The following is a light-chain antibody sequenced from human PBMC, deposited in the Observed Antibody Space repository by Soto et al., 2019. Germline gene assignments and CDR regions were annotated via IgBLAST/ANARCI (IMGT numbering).Light chain of an antibody. CDR3: QTCGGGMRV. J-gene: IGLJ3*02. CDR1: SGHSSNA. Sequence: QAVVTQSPSASASLGASVKLTCTLSSGHSSNAIAWHQQQPEKGPRYLMRVNNDGSHNKGDGIPDRFSGSSSGPERYLTISRLQAEDEADYYCQTCGGGMRVFGGGTKLTVL. CDR2: VNNDGSH. V-gene: IGLV4-69*01.